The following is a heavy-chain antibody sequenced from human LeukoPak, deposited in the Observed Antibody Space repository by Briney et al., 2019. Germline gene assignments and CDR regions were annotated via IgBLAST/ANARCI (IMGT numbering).Heavy chain of an antibody. CDR3: AGGDYSSGWYERTSRVY. CDR2: ISGSSGST. V-gene: IGHV3-23*01. CDR1: GFTFSSYG. Sequence: GGSLRLSCAASGFTFSSYGMSWVRQAPGKGLEWVSAISGSSGSTYYADSVKGRFTISRDNSKNTLYLQMNSLRAEDTAVYYCAGGDYSSGWYERTSRVYWGQGTLVTVSS. J-gene: IGHJ4*02. D-gene: IGHD6-19*01.